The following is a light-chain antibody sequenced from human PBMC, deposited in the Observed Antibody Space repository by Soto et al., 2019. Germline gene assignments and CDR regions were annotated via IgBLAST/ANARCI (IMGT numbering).Light chain of an antibody. Sequence: EIVMTQSPATLSVSPGERATLSCRASQSVSSNLAWYQQKPGQAPRLLIYGASTRATGIPARFSGSGSGTEFTITISSLQSEDFEVYYCQQYNNWPFTFGPGTKVDI. CDR2: GAS. V-gene: IGKV3-15*01. CDR3: QQYNNWPFT. CDR1: QSVSSN. J-gene: IGKJ3*01.